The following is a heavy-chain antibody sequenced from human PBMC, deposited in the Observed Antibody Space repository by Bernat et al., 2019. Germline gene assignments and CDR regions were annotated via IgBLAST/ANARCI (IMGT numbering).Heavy chain of an antibody. CDR3: AREGWSTLAAAGTGADY. D-gene: IGHD6-13*01. J-gene: IGHJ4*02. Sequence: QVQLVESGGRVVQPGTSLRLSCEASGFIFSSYGMHWVRQAPGKGLEWVGVIWWDASNTHYSDAVRGRFIISRDDSKNTLFLQMNSLRGDDTAMYYCAREGWSTLAAAGTGADYWGQGTLGSVSS. CDR1: GFIFSSYG. CDR2: IWWDASNT. V-gene: IGHV3-33*01.